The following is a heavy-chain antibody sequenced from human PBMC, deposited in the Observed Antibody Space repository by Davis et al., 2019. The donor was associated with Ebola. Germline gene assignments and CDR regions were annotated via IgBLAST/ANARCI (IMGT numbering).Heavy chain of an antibody. Sequence: SETLSLTCDVSGGSFSDYYWTWIRQPPGKGLEWIGYIYYSGSTYYNPSLKSRVTISVDTSKNQFSLKLSSVTAADTAVYYCARQIAVGYYYGMDVWGQGTTVTVSS. CDR3: ARQIAVGYYYGMDV. CDR2: IYYSGST. J-gene: IGHJ6*02. D-gene: IGHD6-19*01. V-gene: IGHV4-30-4*08. CDR1: GGSFSDYY.